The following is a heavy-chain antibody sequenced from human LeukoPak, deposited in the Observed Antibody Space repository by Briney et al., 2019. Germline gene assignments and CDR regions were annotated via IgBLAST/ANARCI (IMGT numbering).Heavy chain of an antibody. J-gene: IGHJ3*02. CDR1: GGSFSGYY. CDR2: INHSGST. Sequence: SETLSLTCAVYGGSFSGYYWSWIRQPPGKGLEWIGEINHSGSTNYNPSLKSRVTISVDTSKNQFSLKLSPVTAADTAVYYCARGVNRAFDIWGQGTMVTVSS. V-gene: IGHV4-34*01. D-gene: IGHD2-21*01. CDR3: ARGVNRAFDI.